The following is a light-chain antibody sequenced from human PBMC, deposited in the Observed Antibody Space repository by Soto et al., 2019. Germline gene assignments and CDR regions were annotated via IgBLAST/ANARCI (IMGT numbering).Light chain of an antibody. CDR2: DAS. J-gene: IGKJ4*01. CDR1: QSVSSY. Sequence: EIVLTQSPATLSLSPGERATLSCRASQSVSSYLAWYPHKPGQAPRLLIYDASSRATGIPARFSGSGSGTDFTLTISSLEPEDFAVYYCQQRSNWLTFGGGTKVEI. V-gene: IGKV3-11*01. CDR3: QQRSNWLT.